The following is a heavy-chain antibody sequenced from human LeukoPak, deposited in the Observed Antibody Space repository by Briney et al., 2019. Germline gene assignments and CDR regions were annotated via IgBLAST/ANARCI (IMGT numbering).Heavy chain of an antibody. V-gene: IGHV1-69*04. CDR3: ARSHDSSGYYYHFDY. D-gene: IGHD3-22*01. J-gene: IGHJ4*02. CDR1: GYTFTSYG. Sequence: SVKVSCKASGYTFTSYGISWVRQAPGQGLEWMGRIIPILGIANYAQKFQGRVTITADKSTSTAYMELSSLRSEDTAVYYCARSHDSSGYYYHFDYWGQGTLVTVSS. CDR2: IIPILGIA.